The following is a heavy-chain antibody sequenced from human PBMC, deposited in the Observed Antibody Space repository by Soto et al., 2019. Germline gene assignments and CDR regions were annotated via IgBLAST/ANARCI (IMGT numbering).Heavy chain of an antibody. J-gene: IGHJ4*02. CDR1: GASVSSGTYY. CDR2: IYYTGST. Sequence: SETLSLTCTVVGASVSSGTYYWSWIRQAPGKGLEWVGHIYYTGSTNYNPSLNNRVTISLDTSKIYFSLNLNSVTAADTAVYYCARGRLPVSSNYYPDYWGQGTLVTVSS. V-gene: IGHV4-61*01. D-gene: IGHD3-22*01. CDR3: ARGRLPVSSNYYPDY.